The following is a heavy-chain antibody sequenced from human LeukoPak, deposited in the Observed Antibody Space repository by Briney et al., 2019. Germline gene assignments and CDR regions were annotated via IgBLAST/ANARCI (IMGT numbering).Heavy chain of an antibody. CDR3: ARDPPTWGQLAYFDY. Sequence: SETLSLTCTVSGGSITNYYWSWIRQPPGKGLEWIGYIHYSGSTKYKSSLKSRVTISVDTSENQFSLKLSSVTAADTAVYYCARDPPTWGQLAYFDYWGQGTLVTVSS. CDR1: GGSITNYY. D-gene: IGHD6-13*01. CDR2: IHYSGST. J-gene: IGHJ4*02. V-gene: IGHV4-59*12.